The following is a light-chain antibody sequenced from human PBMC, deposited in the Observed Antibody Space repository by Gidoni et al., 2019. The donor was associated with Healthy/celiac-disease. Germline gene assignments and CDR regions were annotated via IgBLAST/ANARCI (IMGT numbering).Light chain of an antibody. J-gene: IGKJ5*01. Sequence: DIQMTQPPSPLSASVGDRVTITCQASQDISNYLKWYQQKPGKAPKLLTYDASNLETGVPSRFSGSGSGTEFTFTISILQPEDIATYYCQQYDNLSITFGQXTRLEIK. CDR3: QQYDNLSIT. V-gene: IGKV1-33*01. CDR1: QDISNY. CDR2: DAS.